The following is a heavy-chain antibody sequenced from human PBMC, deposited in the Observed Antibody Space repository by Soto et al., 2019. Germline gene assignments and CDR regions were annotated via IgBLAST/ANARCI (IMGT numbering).Heavy chain of an antibody. CDR2: IWYDGGNK. J-gene: IGHJ6*02. V-gene: IGHV3-33*01. Sequence: QVQLVESGGGAVQPGRCLRLSCAASGYSFGSYGMYWVRQAPGKGLEWVAVIWYDGGNKEYADSVRGRFTVSRDNSNNTLYVQMNSLRAEDTAVFYCARAGYEIAAYYFGMDVWGQGTTVTVSS. CDR1: GYSFGSYG. D-gene: IGHD6-25*01. CDR3: ARAGYEIAAYYFGMDV.